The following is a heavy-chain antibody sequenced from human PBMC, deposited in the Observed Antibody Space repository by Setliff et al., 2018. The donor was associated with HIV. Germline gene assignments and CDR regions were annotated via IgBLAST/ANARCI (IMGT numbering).Heavy chain of an antibody. J-gene: IGHJ3*02. CDR2: IDPSDSYI. CDR3: SRGIAVAGHDFANTPGDI. D-gene: IGHD6-19*01. CDR1: GKSLSNYW. V-gene: IGHV5-10-1*01. Sequence: GESLTLSCKGSGKSLSNYWINWVRQMHGKGLEWMGRIDPSDSYINYGPSSQGHVTISADKSTNTAFLQWSSLKASDRAMYYCSRGIAVAGHDFANTPGDIWGQGTMVTVSS.